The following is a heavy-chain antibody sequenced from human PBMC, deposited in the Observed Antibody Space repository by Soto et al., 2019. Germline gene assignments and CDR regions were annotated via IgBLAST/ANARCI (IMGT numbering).Heavy chain of an antibody. CDR3: ARDAARSNIVVVPAAMLHYFDY. CDR2: ISYDGSNK. D-gene: IGHD2-2*01. J-gene: IGHJ4*02. Sequence: GGSLRLSCAASGFTFSSYAMHWVRQAPGKGLEWVAFISYDGSNKYYADSVKGRFTISRDNSKNTLYLQMNSLRAEDTAVYYCARDAARSNIVVVPAAMLHYFDYWGQGTLVTVSS. CDR1: GFTFSSYA. V-gene: IGHV3-30-3*01.